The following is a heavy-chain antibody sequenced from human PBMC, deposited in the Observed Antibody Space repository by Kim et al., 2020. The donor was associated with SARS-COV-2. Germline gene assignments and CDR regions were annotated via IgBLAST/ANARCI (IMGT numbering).Heavy chain of an antibody. V-gene: IGHV1-69*13. D-gene: IGHD2-8*01. CDR1: GGTFSSYA. CDR3: ASPPRGYCTNGVCYTIHFQH. CDR2: IIPIFGTA. Sequence: SVKVSCKASGGTFSSYAISWVRQAPGQGLEWMGGIIPIFGTANYAQKFHGRVTITADESTSTAYMELSSLRSEDTAVYYCASPPRGYCTNGVCYTIHFQHWGQGTLVTVSS. J-gene: IGHJ1*01.